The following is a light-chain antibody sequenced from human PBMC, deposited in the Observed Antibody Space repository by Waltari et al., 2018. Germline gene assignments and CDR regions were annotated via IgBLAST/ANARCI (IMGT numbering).Light chain of an antibody. Sequence: DIVMTQSPLSLPVPPGEPASISCRSSESLLHSNGYTYLDWYLQKPGQSPHLLIYWASNRASGVPDRFSGSGSGTDFTLKISRVEAEDVGVYYCMQTLQTPYTFGQGTKLEIK. CDR1: ESLLHSNGYTY. V-gene: IGKV2-28*01. CDR3: MQTLQTPYT. CDR2: WAS. J-gene: IGKJ2*01.